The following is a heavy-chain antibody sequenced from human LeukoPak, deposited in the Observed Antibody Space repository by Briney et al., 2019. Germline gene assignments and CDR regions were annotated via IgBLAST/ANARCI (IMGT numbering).Heavy chain of an antibody. V-gene: IGHV3-30*02. J-gene: IGHJ4*02. CDR3: AKDAAQYCSGGSCYAY. CDR1: GFTFSSYD. D-gene: IGHD2-15*01. Sequence: GGSLRLSCAASGFTFSSYDMHWVRQAPGKGLEWVAFIRDDGSNKYYAESVKGRFTISRDNSKNTLYLQMNSLRAEDKAVYYCAKDAAQYCSGGSCYAYWGQGTLVTVSS. CDR2: IRDDGSNK.